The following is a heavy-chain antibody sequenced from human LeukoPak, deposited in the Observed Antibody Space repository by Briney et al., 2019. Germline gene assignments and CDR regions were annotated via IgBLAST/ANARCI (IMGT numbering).Heavy chain of an antibody. CDR2: THSSGGT. CDR1: GFTCSHNY. J-gene: IGHJ5*02. CDR3: IVFGDSNH. D-gene: IGHD4-17*01. V-gene: IGHV3-53*01. Sequence: GGSLRLSCVASGFTCSHNYMSWVRQAPGKGLEWVSATHSSGGTYYADSVKGRFTISRDTSKNTLYLQINSLSVEDTAVYYCIVFGDSNHWGQGTLVTVSS.